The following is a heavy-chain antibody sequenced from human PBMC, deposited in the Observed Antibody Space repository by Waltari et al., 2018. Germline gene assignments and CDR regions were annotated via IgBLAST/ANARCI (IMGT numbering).Heavy chain of an antibody. D-gene: IGHD3-10*01. CDR3: ARVTSAGAAFDI. CDR2: IYHSGGT. CDR1: GGSISSSNW. V-gene: IGHV4-4*02. J-gene: IGHJ3*02. Sequence: QVQLQESGPGLVKPSGTLSLTCAVSGGSISSSNWWSWVRQPPGKGLEWIGEIYHSGGTNENPSLKSRVTISVDKSKNQFALKLSSVTAADTAGYYCARVTSAGAAFDIWGQGTMVIVSS.